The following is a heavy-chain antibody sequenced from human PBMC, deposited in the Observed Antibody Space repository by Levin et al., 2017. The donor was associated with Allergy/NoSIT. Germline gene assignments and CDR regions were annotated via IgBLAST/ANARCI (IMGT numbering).Heavy chain of an antibody. D-gene: IGHD3-22*01. J-gene: IGHJ3*02. CDR2: ISSSSSTI. CDR1: GFTFSSYS. CDR3: ASPQDSSGLDAFDI. Sequence: PGGSLRLSCAASGFTFSSYSMNWVRQAPGKGLEWVSYISSSSSTIYYADSVKGRFTISRDNAKNSLYLQMNSLRDEDTAVYYCASPQDSSGLDAFDIWGQGTMVTVSS. V-gene: IGHV3-48*02.